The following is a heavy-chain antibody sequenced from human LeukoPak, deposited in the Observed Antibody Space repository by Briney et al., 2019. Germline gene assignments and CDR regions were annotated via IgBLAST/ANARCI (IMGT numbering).Heavy chain of an antibody. J-gene: IGHJ4*03. CDR2: ISAYNGNT. D-gene: IGHD2-2*01. CDR3: ARVLPYQGDTESYFDY. V-gene: IGHV1-18*01. CDR1: GGTFSSYA. Sequence: ASVKVSCKASGGTFSSYAISWVRQAPGQGLEWMGWISAYNGNTNYAQKLQGRVTMTTDTSTTTAYMELRSLRSDDTAVYYCARVLPYQGDTESYFDYWGQGTLVTVSS.